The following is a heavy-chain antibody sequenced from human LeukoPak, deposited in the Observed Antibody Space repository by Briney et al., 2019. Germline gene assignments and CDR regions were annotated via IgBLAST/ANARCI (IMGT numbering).Heavy chain of an antibody. Sequence: GGSLRLSCAASGFTFSSYGMHWVRQAPGKGLEWVAFIRYDGSNKYYADSVKGRFTISRDNSKNTLYLQMNSLRAEDTAVYYRAKADSYCSSTSCYTEPYFDYWGQGTLVTVSS. CDR3: AKADSYCSSTSCYTEPYFDY. D-gene: IGHD2-2*02. CDR1: GFTFSSYG. V-gene: IGHV3-30*02. CDR2: IRYDGSNK. J-gene: IGHJ4*02.